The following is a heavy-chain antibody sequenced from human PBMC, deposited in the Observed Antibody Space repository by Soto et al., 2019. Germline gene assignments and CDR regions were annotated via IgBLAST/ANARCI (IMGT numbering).Heavy chain of an antibody. V-gene: IGHV3-53*02. CDR3: ARDSSGWYCYFDL. J-gene: IGHJ2*01. Sequence: EVQLVETGGGLIQPGGSLRLSCAASGFTVSSNYMSWVRQAPGKGLEWVSVIYSGGSTYYADSVKGRFTISRDNSKNTLYLQKNSLRAEDPAVDYCARDSSGWYCYFDLWGRGTLVTVSS. CDR1: GFTVSSNY. CDR2: IYSGGST. D-gene: IGHD6-19*01.